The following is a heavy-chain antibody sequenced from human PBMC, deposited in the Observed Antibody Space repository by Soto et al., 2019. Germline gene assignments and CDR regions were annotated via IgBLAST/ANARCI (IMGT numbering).Heavy chain of an antibody. CDR3: ARGQWLAEIDY. J-gene: IGHJ4*02. CDR2: ISGYNGNT. Sequence: QVQVVQSGAEVKKPGASVKVSCKASGYTFTSYGINWVRQAPGQGHEWMGWISGYNGNTNYAQKFQGRVTMTTDTSTSTAFMDLRTLTSDDTAVYYCARGQWLAEIDYWGQGTLVTVSS. D-gene: IGHD6-19*01. CDR1: GYTFTSYG. V-gene: IGHV1-18*01.